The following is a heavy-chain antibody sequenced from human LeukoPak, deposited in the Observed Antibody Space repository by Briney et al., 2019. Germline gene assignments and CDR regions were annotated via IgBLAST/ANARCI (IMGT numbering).Heavy chain of an antibody. D-gene: IGHD3-10*01. CDR1: EFIFGAYW. V-gene: IGHV3-7*01. J-gene: IGHJ4*02. CDR2: INQDGSET. CDR3: LGSLQKFGTRDY. Sequence: GGSLRLSCAGSEFIFGAYWMTWVRQAPGKGLEWVAHINQDGSETYYMDSVKGRFTIPRENAKKSVFLQMNSLIAEDTALYYCLGSLQKFGTRDYWGQGTLVTVSS.